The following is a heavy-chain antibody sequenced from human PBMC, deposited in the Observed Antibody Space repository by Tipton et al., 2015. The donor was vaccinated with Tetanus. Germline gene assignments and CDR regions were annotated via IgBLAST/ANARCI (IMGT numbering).Heavy chain of an antibody. J-gene: IGHJ4*02. Sequence: SLRLSCAASGFIFSSYGIHWVRQAPGKGLEWVAVSWYDGTDKYYADSVKGRFTISRDNSKNTLYLQMNSLRAEDTAVYYCAREADCSGGSCFSGDSDNWGQGTQVTVSS. CDR3: AREADCSGGSCFSGDSDN. CDR1: GFIFSSYG. V-gene: IGHV3-33*01. D-gene: IGHD2-15*01. CDR2: SWYDGTDK.